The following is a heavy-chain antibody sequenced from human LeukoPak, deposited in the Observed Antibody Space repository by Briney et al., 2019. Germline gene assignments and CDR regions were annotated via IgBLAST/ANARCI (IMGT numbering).Heavy chain of an antibody. D-gene: IGHD4-17*01. CDR2: IGSSGSII. CDR3: ARWGIYGDSRNWYFEV. J-gene: IGHJ2*01. Sequence: GGSPRLSCAASGFSSSDYFISSIRQAPGKGLEWVSSIGSSGSIIYYADSVKGRFSISRDNAKNSVYLQMNSLRAEDTAVYYCARWGIYGDSRNWYFEVWGRGNLVTV. V-gene: IGHV3-11*01. CDR1: GFSSSDYF.